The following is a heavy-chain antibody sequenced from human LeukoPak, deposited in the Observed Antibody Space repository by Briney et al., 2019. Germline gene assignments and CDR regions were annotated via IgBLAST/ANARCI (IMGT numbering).Heavy chain of an antibody. Sequence: GGSLRLSCAASGFTFSSYWMTWVRQAPGKGLEWVAFIRYDGSHKYYSDSVKGRFTISRDNSKNTLSLQMTSLRTDDTAIYYCAKDVGYSSSWYEDWGQGTLVTVSS. V-gene: IGHV3-30*02. CDR1: GFTFSSYW. CDR3: AKDVGYSSSWYED. D-gene: IGHD6-13*01. J-gene: IGHJ4*02. CDR2: IRYDGSHK.